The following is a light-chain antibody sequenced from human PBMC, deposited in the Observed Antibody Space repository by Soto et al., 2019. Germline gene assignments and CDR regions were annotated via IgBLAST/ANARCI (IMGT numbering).Light chain of an antibody. CDR3: QQLSSYPLT. Sequence: DIQLTQSPSFLSASVGDRVTITCRASQGISSYLAWYHQKPGKAPKLLIYAASTLESGVPSSFSGSGSGTEFTLTISSLQPEDFATYYCQQLSSYPLTFGGGTKVEIK. V-gene: IGKV1-9*01. J-gene: IGKJ4*01. CDR1: QGISSY. CDR2: AAS.